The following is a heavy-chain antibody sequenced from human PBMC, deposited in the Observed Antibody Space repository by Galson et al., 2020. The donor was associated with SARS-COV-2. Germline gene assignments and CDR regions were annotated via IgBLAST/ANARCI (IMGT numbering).Heavy chain of an antibody. D-gene: IGHD3-9*01. V-gene: IGHV4-59*01. CDR1: GGAISSNY. Sequence: SETLSLTCTVAGGAISSNYWTWIRQPPGKGLEWIGYIYYSVTTKYNPSLNSRVTMSVDTSKNQFSLRLSSVTAADTAVYYCARGRRPILSGHDQLDFWGQGTLVIVSS. J-gene: IGHJ4*02. CDR3: ARGRRPILSGHDQLDF. CDR2: IYYSVTT.